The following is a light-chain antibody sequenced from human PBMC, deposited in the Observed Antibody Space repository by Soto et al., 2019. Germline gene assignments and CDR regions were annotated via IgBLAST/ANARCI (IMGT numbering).Light chain of an antibody. CDR3: QQYGSSPLT. CDR1: QSVTTR. J-gene: IGKJ4*01. CDR2: GAS. Sequence: EIVMTQSPATLSVSPGERATLSCRASQSVTTRLAWYQQKPGQAPRLLIYGASTRATGIPARFSGSGSGTEFTLTISSLQSEDFAVYHCQQYGSSPLTFGGGTKVEIK. V-gene: IGKV3D-15*02.